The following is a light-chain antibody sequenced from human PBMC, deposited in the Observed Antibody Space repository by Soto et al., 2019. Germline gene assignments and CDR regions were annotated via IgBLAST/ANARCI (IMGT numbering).Light chain of an antibody. CDR2: GAS. CDR3: QQYGSSPLT. V-gene: IGKV3-20*01. J-gene: IGKJ1*01. Sequence: ETVSTQSPGTLSLSPGEGATLSCRASQSITSNYLAWYQQKPGQAPRLLIYGASSRATGIPDRFSGSGSGTDFTLTISRLEPEDFAVYYCQQYGSSPLTFGQGTKV. CDR1: QSITSNY.